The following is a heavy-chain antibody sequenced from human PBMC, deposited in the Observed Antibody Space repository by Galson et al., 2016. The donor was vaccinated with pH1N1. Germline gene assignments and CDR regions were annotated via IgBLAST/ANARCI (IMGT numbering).Heavy chain of an antibody. CDR2: INQDGDKK. CDR3: ARRYFDY. J-gene: IGHJ4*02. Sequence: SLRLSCAASGFNFSNYWMQWVRQAPGKGLQWVANINQDGDKKYYVGSVEGRFTISRDNAKNSLYLQMSNLRDEGTAMYCCARRYFDYWGQGALVTVSS. CDR1: GFNFSNYW. D-gene: IGHD3-9*01. V-gene: IGHV3-7*01.